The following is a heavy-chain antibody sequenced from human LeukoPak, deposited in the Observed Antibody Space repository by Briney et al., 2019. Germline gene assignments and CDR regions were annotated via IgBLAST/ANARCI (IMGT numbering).Heavy chain of an antibody. J-gene: IGHJ3*02. CDR2: INPGNTNT. V-gene: IGHV1-3*01. Sequence: ASVKVSCKASGYTFTNYAIHWVRQAPGQRLEWMGWINPGNTNTKYSQKLQGRVTMTTDTSTSTAYMELRSLRPDDTAVYYCARDEGAFDIWGQGTMVTVSS. CDR3: ARDEGAFDI. CDR1: GYTFTNYA.